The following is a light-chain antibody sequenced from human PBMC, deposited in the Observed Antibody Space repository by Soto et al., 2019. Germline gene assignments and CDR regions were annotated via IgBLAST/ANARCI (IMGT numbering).Light chain of an antibody. J-gene: IGKJ1*01. Sequence: DIQLTQSPSVLSASVGDTVTITCRASQALSNYLAWYQQKPGKAPDLLIYSASTLQSGVPSRVSGSGSETEFSLTIRALQPEDFATYYCQHYHSYSEAFGQGTKVALK. CDR3: QHYHSYSEA. CDR1: QALSNY. V-gene: IGKV1-9*01. CDR2: SAS.